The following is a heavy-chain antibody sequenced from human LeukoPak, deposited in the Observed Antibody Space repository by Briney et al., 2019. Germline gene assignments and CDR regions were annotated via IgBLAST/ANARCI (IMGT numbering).Heavy chain of an antibody. J-gene: IGHJ4*02. CDR1: GGSFSGYY. CDR2: INHSGST. CDR3: ARAPRYRGGDYFDY. V-gene: IGHV4-34*01. Sequence: SETLSLTCAVYGGSFSGYYWSWIRQPPGKGLEWIGEINHSGSTNYNPSLKSRVTISVDTSKNQFSLKLSSVTAADTAVYNCARAPRYRGGDYFDYWGQGTLVTVSS. D-gene: IGHD3-10*01.